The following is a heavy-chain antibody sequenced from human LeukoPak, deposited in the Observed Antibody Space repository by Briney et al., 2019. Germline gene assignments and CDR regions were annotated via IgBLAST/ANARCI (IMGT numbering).Heavy chain of an antibody. Sequence: GGSLRLSCAASGFTFSSYEMNWVRQAPGKGLEWVSYISSSGSTIYYADSVKGRFTISRDNAKNSPYLQMNSLRAEDTAVYYCAREPLQYCSGGSCYSRGWFDPWGQGTLVTVSS. CDR1: GFTFSSYE. D-gene: IGHD2-15*01. CDR3: AREPLQYCSGGSCYSRGWFDP. J-gene: IGHJ5*02. CDR2: ISSSGSTI. V-gene: IGHV3-48*03.